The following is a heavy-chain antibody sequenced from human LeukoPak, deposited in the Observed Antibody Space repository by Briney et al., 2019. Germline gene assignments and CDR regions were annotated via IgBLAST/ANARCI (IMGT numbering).Heavy chain of an antibody. CDR1: GGSISSSSYY. Sequence: SETLSLTCTVSGGSISSSSYYWGWIRQPPGKGLEWIGSIYYSGSTYYNPSLKSRVTISVDTSKNQFSLKLSSVTAADTAVYYCARVYYDSSGYPQRYFDLWGRGTLVTVSS. D-gene: IGHD3-22*01. J-gene: IGHJ2*01. V-gene: IGHV4-39*07. CDR2: IYYSGST. CDR3: ARVYYDSSGYPQRYFDL.